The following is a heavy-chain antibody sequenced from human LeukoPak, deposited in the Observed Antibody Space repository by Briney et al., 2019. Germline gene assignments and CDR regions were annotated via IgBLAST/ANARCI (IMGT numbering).Heavy chain of an antibody. V-gene: IGHV4-59*11. CDR1: GGSISSHY. D-gene: IGHD4-17*01. J-gene: IGHJ4*02. Sequence: PSETLSLTCTVSGGSISSHYWNWIRQPPGKGLEWIGCIYNYGSTNYNPALKSRVSISVDTSKTQFSLTLNSVTAADTAVYYCARDDNADFGVFDYWGQGILVTVPS. CDR2: IYNYGST. CDR3: ARDDNADFGVFDY.